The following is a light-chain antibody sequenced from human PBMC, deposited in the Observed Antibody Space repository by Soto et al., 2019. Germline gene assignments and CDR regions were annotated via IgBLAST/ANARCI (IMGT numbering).Light chain of an antibody. J-gene: IGKJ2*01. CDR3: RQYGSSPSYT. Sequence: EIVLTQSPCTLSLSPGERATLSCRASQSLSSYLAWYQQKPGQAPRLLIYGASSRATGIPDRFSGSGSGTDFTLTIIRLEPDDFAVYYCRQYGSSPSYTFGQGTKLEIK. V-gene: IGKV3-20*01. CDR2: GAS. CDR1: QSLSSY.